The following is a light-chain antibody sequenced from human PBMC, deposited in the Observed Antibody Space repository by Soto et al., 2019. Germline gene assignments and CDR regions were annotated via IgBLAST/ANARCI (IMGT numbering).Light chain of an antibody. J-gene: IGLJ3*02. Sequence: QSALTQPASVSGSPGQSITISCTGTSSDVGGYKFVSWYQQHPGKAPKLMIYEVSNRPSGVSSRFSGSKSGNTASLTISGLQAEDEADYYCSSYTTSSTRVFGGGTKLTVL. CDR1: SSDVGGYKF. CDR3: SSYTTSSTRV. CDR2: EVS. V-gene: IGLV2-14*01.